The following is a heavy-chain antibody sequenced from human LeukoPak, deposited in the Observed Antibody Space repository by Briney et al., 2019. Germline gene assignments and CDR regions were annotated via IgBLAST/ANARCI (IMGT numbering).Heavy chain of an antibody. CDR3: ATIPTSCLNPCPDY. CDR1: GYTFTDYY. CDR2: VDPEDGGT. Sequence: APVKVSCKVSGYTFTDYYMHWVQQAPGKGLEWMGLVDPEDGGTIYAEKFQGRVTITADTSTDTAYMELSSLRSEDTAVYYCATIPTSCLNPCPDYWGQGTLVTVSS. V-gene: IGHV1-69-2*01. J-gene: IGHJ4*02. D-gene: IGHD2-2*01.